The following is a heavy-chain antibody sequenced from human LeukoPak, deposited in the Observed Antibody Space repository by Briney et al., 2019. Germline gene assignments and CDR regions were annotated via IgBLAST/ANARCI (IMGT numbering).Heavy chain of an antibody. CDR2: IYYSGST. J-gene: IGHJ3*02. D-gene: IGHD3-3*01. CDR3: ARGGYDFWSGYSNDAFDI. Sequence: SETLSLTCTVSGDSISSGAHYWSWIRQHPGKGLEWIGYIYYSGSTDYNPSLKSRVTVSVDKSNKQFSLKLSSVTAADTAVYYCARGGYDFWSGYSNDAFDIWGQGTMVTVSS. V-gene: IGHV4-31*03. CDR1: GDSISSGAHY.